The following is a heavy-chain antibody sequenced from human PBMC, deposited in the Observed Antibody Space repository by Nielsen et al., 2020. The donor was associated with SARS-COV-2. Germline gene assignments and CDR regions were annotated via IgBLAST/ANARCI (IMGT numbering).Heavy chain of an antibody. CDR3: AKDQDYGDYYY. CDR2: ISGSGGST. V-gene: IGHV3-23*01. D-gene: IGHD4-17*01. J-gene: IGHJ4*02. Sequence: VRQAPGKGLEWVSAISGSGGSTYYADSVKGRFTISRDNSKNTLYLQMNSLRAEDTAVYYCAKDQDYGDYYYWGQGTLVTVSS.